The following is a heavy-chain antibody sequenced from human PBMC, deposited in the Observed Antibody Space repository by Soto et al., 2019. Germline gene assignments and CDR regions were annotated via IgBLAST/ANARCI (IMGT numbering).Heavy chain of an antibody. Sequence: EVQLVESGGDLIQPGGSLRLSCAASGFTVSSNDMSWVRQAPGKGLEWVSLIYSSGSTKYADSVKGRFTISRDNSKNTVHLQMNTLITEDTAVYYCARRPLNSNGAYWGQGTLVTVSS. CDR2: IYSSGST. CDR1: GFTVSSND. CDR3: ARRPLNSNGAY. V-gene: IGHV3-53*01. J-gene: IGHJ4*02. D-gene: IGHD3-22*01.